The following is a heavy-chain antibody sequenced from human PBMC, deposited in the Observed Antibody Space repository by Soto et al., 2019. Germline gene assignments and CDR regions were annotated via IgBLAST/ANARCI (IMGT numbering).Heavy chain of an antibody. CDR1: GFTVSSNY. CDR2: IYSGGST. Sequence: EVQLVESGGGLVQPGGSLRLSCAASGFTVSSNYMSWVRQAPGKGLEWVSVIYSGGSTYYADSVKGRFTISRDNSMNTLYLQINSLRAEDTAVYCWARGLYSGWHDFDYWGQGTLVTVSS. V-gene: IGHV3-66*01. J-gene: IGHJ4*02. CDR3: ARGLYSGWHDFDY. D-gene: IGHD5-12*01.